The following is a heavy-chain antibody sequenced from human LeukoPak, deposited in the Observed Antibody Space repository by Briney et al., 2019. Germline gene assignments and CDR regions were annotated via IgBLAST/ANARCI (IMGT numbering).Heavy chain of an antibody. V-gene: IGHV4-38-2*02. D-gene: IGHD3-22*01. CDR2: IYHSGST. CDR3: ARDLIYYYYYMDV. CDR1: GYSISSGYY. J-gene: IGHJ6*03. Sequence: PSETLSLTCTVSGYSISSGYYWGWIRQPPGKGLEWIGSIYHSGSTYYNPSLKSRVTISVDTPKNQFSLKLSSVTAADTAVYYCARDLIYYYYYMDVWGKGTTVTVSS.